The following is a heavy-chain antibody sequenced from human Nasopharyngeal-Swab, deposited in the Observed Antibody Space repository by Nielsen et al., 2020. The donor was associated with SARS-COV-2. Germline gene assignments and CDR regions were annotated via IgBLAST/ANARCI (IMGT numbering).Heavy chain of an antibody. J-gene: IGHJ6*02. CDR2: ISSSGSTI. Sequence: GSLKISCAASGFTFSSYEMNWVRQAPGKGLEWVSYISSSGSTIYYADSVKGRFTISRDNAKNSLYLQMNSLRAEDTAVYYCARVPALIPYYYYGMDVWGQGTTVTVSS. CDR1: GFTFSSYE. V-gene: IGHV3-48*03. D-gene: IGHD2-21*01. CDR3: ARVPALIPYYYYGMDV.